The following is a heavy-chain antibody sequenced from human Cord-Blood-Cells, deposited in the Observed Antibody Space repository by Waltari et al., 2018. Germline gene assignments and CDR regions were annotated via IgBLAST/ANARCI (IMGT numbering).Heavy chain of an antibody. J-gene: IGHJ4*02. CDR3: ATSAARSYYFDY. Sequence: QVQLVQSGAEVKKPGASVKVSCKVSGYTPTELSMPWVRQAPGKGLEWMGGFDPEDGETIYAQKFQGRVTMTEDTSTDTAYMELSSLRSEDTAVYYCATSAARSYYFDYWGQGTLVTVSS. D-gene: IGHD6-6*01. CDR2: FDPEDGET. V-gene: IGHV1-24*01. CDR1: GYTPTELS.